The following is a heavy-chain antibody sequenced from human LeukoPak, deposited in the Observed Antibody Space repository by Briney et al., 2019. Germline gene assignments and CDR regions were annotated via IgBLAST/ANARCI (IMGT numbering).Heavy chain of an antibody. D-gene: IGHD2-2*01. CDR1: GYTFTSYD. CDR2: MNPNSGNT. J-gene: IGHJ4*02. V-gene: IGHV1-8*01. Sequence: ASVKVSCKASGYTFTSYDINWVRQATGQGLEWMGWMNPNSGNTGYAQKFQGRVTMTRNTSISTAYMELSSLRSEDTAVYYCARGHKGGTRSVGPSLDYWGQGTLVTVSS. CDR3: ARGHKGGTRSVGPSLDY.